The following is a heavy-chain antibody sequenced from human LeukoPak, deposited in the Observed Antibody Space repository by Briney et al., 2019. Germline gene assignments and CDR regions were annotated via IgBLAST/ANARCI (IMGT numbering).Heavy chain of an antibody. CDR3: ARDTYGSDY. CDR2: ITPSSGDT. J-gene: IGHJ4*02. D-gene: IGHD3-10*01. Sequence: ASVTVSCKASGYTFSDHHMHWVRQAPGQGLEWMGKITPSSGDTTYAQNFQDRVTMTRDTSTSTVYMQLSRLRSEDTAVYYCARDTYGSDYWGQGTLVTVSA. V-gene: IGHV1-46*01. CDR1: GYTFSDHH.